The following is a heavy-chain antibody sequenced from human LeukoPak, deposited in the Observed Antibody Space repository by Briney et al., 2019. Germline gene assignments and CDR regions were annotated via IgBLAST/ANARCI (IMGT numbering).Heavy chain of an antibody. D-gene: IGHD2-15*01. V-gene: IGHV4-61*01. CDR1: GGSVNSGSSY. CDR2: IYHSGTT. J-gene: IGHJ4*02. CDR3: ARGGCSGGSCREGYFDY. Sequence: SETLSLTCTISGGSVNSGSSYWSWIRQPPGKGLEWIDYIYHSGTTNYNPSLKSRVTISVDTSKNQFSLKLSSVTAADTAVYYCARGGCSGGSCREGYFDYWGQGTLVTVSS.